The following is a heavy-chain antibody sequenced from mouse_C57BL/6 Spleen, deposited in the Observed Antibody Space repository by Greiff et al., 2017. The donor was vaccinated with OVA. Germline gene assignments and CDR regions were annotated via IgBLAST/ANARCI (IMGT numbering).Heavy chain of an antibody. D-gene: IGHD2-1*01. J-gene: IGHJ3*01. Sequence: VQLQQPGAELVRPGSSVKLSCKASGYTFTSYWMHWVKQRPIQGLEWIGNIDPSDSETHYNQKFKDKATLTVDKSSSTAYMQLSSLTSEDSAVYYCARAYGNYGWFADWGQGTLVTVSA. CDR2: IDPSDSET. V-gene: IGHV1-52*01. CDR1: GYTFTSYW. CDR3: ARAYGNYGWFAD.